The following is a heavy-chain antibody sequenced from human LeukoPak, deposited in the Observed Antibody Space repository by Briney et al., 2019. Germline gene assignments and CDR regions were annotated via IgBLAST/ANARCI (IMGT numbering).Heavy chain of an antibody. J-gene: IGHJ6*02. CDR2: ISSSSSYI. Sequence: GGSLRLSCAASGFTFSSYSMNWVRQAPGKGLEWVSSISSSSSYIYYADSVKGRFTISRDNAKNSLYLQMNSLRAEDTAVYYCARDRGTYYDILSGYYLDYYYYGMDVWGQGTTVTVSS. CDR1: GFTFSSYS. CDR3: ARDRGTYYDILSGYYLDYYYYGMDV. V-gene: IGHV3-21*04. D-gene: IGHD3-9*01.